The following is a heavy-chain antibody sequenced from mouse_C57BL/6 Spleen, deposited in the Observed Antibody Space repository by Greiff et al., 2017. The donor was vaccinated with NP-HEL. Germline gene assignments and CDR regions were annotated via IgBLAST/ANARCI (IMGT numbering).Heavy chain of an antibody. D-gene: IGHD1-1*01. CDR3: ARGGIITTVVEGFAY. J-gene: IGHJ3*01. V-gene: IGHV1-54*01. Sequence: VQLQQSGAELVRPGTSVKVSCKASGYAFTNYLIEWVKQRPGQGLEWIGVINPGSGGTNYNEKFKGKATLTADKSSSTAYMQLSSLTSEDSAVYFCARGGIITTVVEGFAYWGQGTLVTVSA. CDR1: GYAFTNYL. CDR2: INPGSGGT.